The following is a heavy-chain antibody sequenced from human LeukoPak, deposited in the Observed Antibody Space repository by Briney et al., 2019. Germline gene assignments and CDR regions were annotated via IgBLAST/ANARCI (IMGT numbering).Heavy chain of an antibody. CDR1: GFSFSTYW. D-gene: IGHD2-15*01. Sequence: GGSLRLSCAASGFSFSTYWMHWVRQAPGKGLVWVSRISSDGSSTTYADSVQGRFTISRDNAKNTLYLQMNSLRAEDTAVHYCARVGLHCSGGSCYDYWGQGTLVTVSS. CDR3: ARVGLHCSGGSCYDY. CDR2: ISSDGSST. V-gene: IGHV3-74*01. J-gene: IGHJ4*02.